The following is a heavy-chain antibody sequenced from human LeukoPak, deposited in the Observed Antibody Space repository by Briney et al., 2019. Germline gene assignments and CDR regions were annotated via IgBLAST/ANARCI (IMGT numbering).Heavy chain of an antibody. CDR1: GGSISSYY. Sequence: SETLSLTCTVSGGSISSYYWSWIRQPAGKGLEWIGRIYTSGSTNYNPSLKSRVTMSVDTSKNQFSLKLSSVTAADTAVYYCARSLVVVVAETTLLFDYWGQGALVTVSS. CDR2: IYTSGST. CDR3: ARSLVVVVAETTLLFDY. D-gene: IGHD2-15*01. V-gene: IGHV4-4*07. J-gene: IGHJ4*02.